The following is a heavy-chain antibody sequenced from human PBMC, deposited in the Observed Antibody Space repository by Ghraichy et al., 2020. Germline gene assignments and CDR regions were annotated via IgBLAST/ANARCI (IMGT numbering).Heavy chain of an antibody. J-gene: IGHJ4*02. CDR2: IKQDGSEK. V-gene: IGHV3-7*04. CDR1: GFTFSSYW. D-gene: IGHD2-15*01. Sequence: GGSLRLSCAASGFTFSSYWMSWVRQAPGKGLEWVANIKQDGSEKYYVDSVKGRFTISRDNAKNSLYLQMNSLRAEDTAVYYCARDARYCSGGSCYGSFGFDYWGQGTLVTVSS. CDR3: ARDARYCSGGSCYGSFGFDY.